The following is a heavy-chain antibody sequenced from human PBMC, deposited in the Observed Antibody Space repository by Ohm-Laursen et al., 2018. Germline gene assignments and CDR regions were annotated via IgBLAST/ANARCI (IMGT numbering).Heavy chain of an antibody. Sequence: SLRLSCAASGFTVSSNHMSWVRQAPGKGLEWVSVIYSGGSTYYADSVKGRFTISRDNSKNTLYLQMNSLRAEDTAVYYCAREKNYGGNSDAFDVWGQGTMVTVSS. V-gene: IGHV3-53*01. D-gene: IGHD4-23*01. CDR1: GFTVSSNH. J-gene: IGHJ3*01. CDR2: IYSGGST. CDR3: AREKNYGGNSDAFDV.